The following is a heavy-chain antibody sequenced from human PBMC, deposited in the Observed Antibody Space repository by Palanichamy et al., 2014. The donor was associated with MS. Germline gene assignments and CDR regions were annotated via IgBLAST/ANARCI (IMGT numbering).Heavy chain of an antibody. J-gene: IGHJ4*02. CDR2: IDSGGSST. V-gene: IGHV3-74*01. CDR3: VRDYYGYDY. D-gene: IGHD3-16*01. Sequence: VFRIDSGGSSTDYADSVKGRFTVSRDNAKNVVYPQMNSLRAEDTAVYYCVRDYYGYDYWGQGTLVTVSS.